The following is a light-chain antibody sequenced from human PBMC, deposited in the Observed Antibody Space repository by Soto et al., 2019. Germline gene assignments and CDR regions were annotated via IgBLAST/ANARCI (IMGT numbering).Light chain of an antibody. CDR3: QQYGSSYT. J-gene: IGKJ5*01. Sequence: EIVLTQSPGTLSLSPGERATLSCRASQSVSSNSLAWYQQKPGQAPRLLMYGATSRATGIPDRFSGSGSGTDFTLTISGLEPEDFVVYYCQQYGSSYTFGQGTRLEIK. CDR1: QSVSSNS. V-gene: IGKV3-20*01. CDR2: GAT.